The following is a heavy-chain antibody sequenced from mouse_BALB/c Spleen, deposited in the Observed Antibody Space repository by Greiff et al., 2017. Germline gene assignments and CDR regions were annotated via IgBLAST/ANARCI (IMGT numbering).Heavy chain of an antibody. CDR3: ARDYGSSYGYWYFDV. Sequence: VQLQESGAELVRPGTSVKVSCKASGYAFTNYLIEWVKQRPGQGLEWIGVINPGSGGTNYNEKFKGKATLTADKSSSTAYMQLSSLTSDDSAVYFCARDYGSSYGYWYFDVWGAGTTVTVSS. CDR1: GYAFTNYL. J-gene: IGHJ1*01. CDR2: INPGSGGT. D-gene: IGHD1-1*01. V-gene: IGHV1-54*01.